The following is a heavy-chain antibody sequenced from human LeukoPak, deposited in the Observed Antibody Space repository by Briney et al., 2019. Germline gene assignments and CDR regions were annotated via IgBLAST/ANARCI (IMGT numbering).Heavy chain of an antibody. V-gene: IGHV3-23*01. J-gene: IGHJ4*02. Sequence: PGGSLRLSCAASGFTFSSYAMSWVRQAPGKGLEWVSAVSGSGGSTYYADTVKGRFTISRDNSKNTLYLQMNSLRAEDTAVYYCARDSYGDYLPPDYWGQGTLVTVSS. CDR3: ARDSYGDYLPPDY. CDR2: VSGSGGST. CDR1: GFTFSSYA. D-gene: IGHD4-17*01.